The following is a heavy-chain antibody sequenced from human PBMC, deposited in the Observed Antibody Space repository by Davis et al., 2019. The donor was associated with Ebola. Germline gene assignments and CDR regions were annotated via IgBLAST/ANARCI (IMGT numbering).Heavy chain of an antibody. CDR1: GFTFSSYA. Sequence: GESLKISCAASGFTFSSYAMSWVRQAPGKGLEWVSAISGSGGSTYYADSVKGRFTISRDNSKNTLYLQMNSLRAEDTAVYYCANIVVVTACVYFDYWGQGTLVSVSS. V-gene: IGHV3-23*01. CDR3: ANIVVVTACVYFDY. D-gene: IGHD2-21*02. CDR2: ISGSGGST. J-gene: IGHJ4*02.